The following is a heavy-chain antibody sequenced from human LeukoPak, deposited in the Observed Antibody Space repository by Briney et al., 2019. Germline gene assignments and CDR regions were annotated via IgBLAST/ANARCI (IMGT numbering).Heavy chain of an antibody. CDR3: ARDLSPVVRASPMGY. V-gene: IGHV3-23*01. Sequence: PGGPLRLSCAASGFTFSSCAMSWVRQAPGKGLEWVSVISASGGSTYYADSVKGRFTISRDNSKNTLYLQMNSLRAEDTAVYYCARDLSPVVRASPMGYWGQGTPVTVSS. CDR2: ISASGGST. D-gene: IGHD3-10*01. CDR1: GFTFSSCA. J-gene: IGHJ4*02.